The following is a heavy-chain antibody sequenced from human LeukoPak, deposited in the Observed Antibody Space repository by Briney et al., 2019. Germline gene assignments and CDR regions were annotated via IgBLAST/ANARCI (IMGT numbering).Heavy chain of an antibody. D-gene: IGHD6-13*01. CDR1: GFTFSSYS. CDR3: AKDPSSSWPLFDY. Sequence: GGSLRLSCAASGFTFSSYSMNWVRQAPGKGLEWVSAISGSGGSTYYADSVKGRFTISRDNSKNTLYLQMNSLRAEDTAVYYCAKDPSSSWPLFDYWGQGTLVTVSS. CDR2: ISGSGGST. J-gene: IGHJ4*02. V-gene: IGHV3-23*01.